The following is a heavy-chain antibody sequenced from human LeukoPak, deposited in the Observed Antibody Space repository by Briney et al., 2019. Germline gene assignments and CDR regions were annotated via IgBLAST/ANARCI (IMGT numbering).Heavy chain of an antibody. CDR1: GGSISSSSYY. J-gene: IGHJ4*02. CDR2: IYYSGST. Sequence: SETLSLTCTVSGGSISSSSYYWGWIRQPPGKGLEWIGSIYYSGSTNYNPSLKSRVTISVDTSKNQFSLKLSSVTAADTAVYYCARGSPRLAVTIDYWGQGTLVTVSS. V-gene: IGHV4-39*07. D-gene: IGHD6-19*01. CDR3: ARGSPRLAVTIDY.